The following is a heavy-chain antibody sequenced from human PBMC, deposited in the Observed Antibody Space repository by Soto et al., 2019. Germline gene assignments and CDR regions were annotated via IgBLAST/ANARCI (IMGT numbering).Heavy chain of an antibody. V-gene: IGHV4-59*01. J-gene: IGHJ4*02. CDR1: GGSISSYY. CDR3: ARAAEKYSGYDYFDY. Sequence: SETLSLTFTVSGGSISSYYWSWIRQPPGKGLEWIGYIYYSGSTNYNPSLKSRVTISVDTSKNQFSLKLSSVTAADTAVYYCARAAEKYSGYDYFDYWGQGTLVTVSS. CDR2: IYYSGST. D-gene: IGHD5-12*01.